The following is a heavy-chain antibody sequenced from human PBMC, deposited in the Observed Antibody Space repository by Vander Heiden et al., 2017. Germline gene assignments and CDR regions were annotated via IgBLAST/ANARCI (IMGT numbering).Heavy chain of an antibody. D-gene: IGHD6-13*01. Sequence: QMQQVQSGAEAKNPGASVKVSCKASGYTFTSYYIHWVRQAPGQGLEWMGIIDPSGGSVVYSHNFQGRLTMTTDASTRTVYMELSSLRSEDSAVYYCARHQYSSSSNYGMDVWGQGTTVTVSS. CDR3: ARHQYSSSSNYGMDV. V-gene: IGHV1-46*01. J-gene: IGHJ6*02. CDR2: IDPSGGSV. CDR1: GYTFTSYY.